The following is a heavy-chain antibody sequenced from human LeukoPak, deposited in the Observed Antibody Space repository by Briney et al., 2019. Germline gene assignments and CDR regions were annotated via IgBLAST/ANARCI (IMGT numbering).Heavy chain of an antibody. CDR1: GYSFTSCW. Sequence: VESLKISCKGSGYSFTSCWIGWVRQIPGKGLEWMGIIYPGDSDTRYSPSFQGQVTISADKSINTAYLQWSSLKASDTAMYYCARQGSGYSPTYYYYMDVWGKGTTVTISS. D-gene: IGHD5-18*01. CDR3: ARQGSGYSPTYYYYMDV. V-gene: IGHV5-51*01. J-gene: IGHJ6*03. CDR2: IYPGDSDT.